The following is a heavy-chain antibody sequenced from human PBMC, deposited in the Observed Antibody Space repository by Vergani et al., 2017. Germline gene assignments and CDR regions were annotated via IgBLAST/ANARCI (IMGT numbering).Heavy chain of an antibody. CDR1: GGSNSSYY. CDR3: ARDGGGEQSPNYYMDV. Sequence: QVQLQESGPGLVKPSETLSLTCTVSGGSNSSYYWSWIRQPPGKGLEWIGYIYYSGSTNYNPSLKSRVTISVDTSKNQFSLKLSSVTAADTAVYYCARDGGGEQSPNYYMDVWGKGTTVTVSS. CDR2: IYYSGST. V-gene: IGHV4-59*01. D-gene: IGHD3-16*01. J-gene: IGHJ6*03.